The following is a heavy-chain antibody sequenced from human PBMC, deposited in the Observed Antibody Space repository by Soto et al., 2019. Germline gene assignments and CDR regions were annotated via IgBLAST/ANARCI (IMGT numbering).Heavy chain of an antibody. CDR2: INAGNGNT. D-gene: IGHD2-15*01. CDR3: ARGPGGPDGPGDY. V-gene: IGHV1-3*01. Sequence: QVQLVQSGAEVKKPGASVKVSCKASGYTFTSYAMHWVRQAPGQRLEWMGWINAGNGNTKYSQKFQGRVTITKDTAASTAYMELSSLRSEDTAVYYCARGPGGPDGPGDYWGQGTLVTVSS. CDR1: GYTFTSYA. J-gene: IGHJ4*02.